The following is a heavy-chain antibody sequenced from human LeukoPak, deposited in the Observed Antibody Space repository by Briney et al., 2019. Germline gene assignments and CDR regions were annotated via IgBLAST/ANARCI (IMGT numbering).Heavy chain of an antibody. J-gene: IGHJ6*02. CDR1: GFTFSSYA. D-gene: IGHD6-13*01. V-gene: IGHV3-30-3*01. CDR3: ARDVVGSSNNGMDV. CDR2: ISYDGSNK. Sequence: PGRSLRLSRAASGFTFSSYAMHWVRQAPGKGLEWVAVISYDGSNKYYADSVKGRFTISRDNSKNTLYLQMNSLRAEDTAVCYCARDVVGSSNNGMDVWGQGTTVTVSS.